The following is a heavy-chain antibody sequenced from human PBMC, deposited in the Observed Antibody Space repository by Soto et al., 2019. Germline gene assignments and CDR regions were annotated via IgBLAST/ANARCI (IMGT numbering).Heavy chain of an antibody. J-gene: IGHJ4*02. V-gene: IGHV4-38-2*02. CDR2: IYHSGST. CDR3: ATTPPGIAAAGTTGTSDY. Sequence: SETLSLTCTVSGYSISSGYYWGWIRQPPGKGLEWIGSIYHSGSTYYNPSLKSRLTISVDTSKNQFSLKLSSVTAADTAVYYCATTPPGIAAAGTTGTSDYWGQGTLVTVSS. D-gene: IGHD6-13*01. CDR1: GYSISSGYY.